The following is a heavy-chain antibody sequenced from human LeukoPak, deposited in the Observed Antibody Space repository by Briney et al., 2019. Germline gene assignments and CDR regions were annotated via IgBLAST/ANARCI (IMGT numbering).Heavy chain of an antibody. V-gene: IGHV3-13*01. CDR1: GFTFSSSD. CDR3: ARDGNYGAKPPLDY. Sequence: GGSLRLSCAASGFTFSSSDMHWVRQVTGKGLEWVSCIGAAGDTYYPDSVKGRFTISRENAKNSLYLQMNSLRAEDTAVYYCARDGNYGAKPPLDYWGQGTLVTVSS. J-gene: IGHJ4*02. CDR2: IGAAGDT. D-gene: IGHD4-17*01.